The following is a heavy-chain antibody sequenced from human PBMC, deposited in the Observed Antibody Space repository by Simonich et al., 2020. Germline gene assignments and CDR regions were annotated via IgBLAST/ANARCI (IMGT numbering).Heavy chain of an antibody. V-gene: IGHV4-59*01. Sequence: QVQLQESGPGLVKPSETLSLTCTVSGGSISSYYWSWIRQPPGNGLEWIGYIYYSGSTNYNPSLKRRVTISVDTSKNQFSLKLSSVTAADTAVYYCARSHIAAAGTGYFQHWGQGTLVTVSS. J-gene: IGHJ1*01. CDR1: GGSISSYY. D-gene: IGHD6-13*01. CDR3: ARSHIAAAGTGYFQH. CDR2: IYYSGST.